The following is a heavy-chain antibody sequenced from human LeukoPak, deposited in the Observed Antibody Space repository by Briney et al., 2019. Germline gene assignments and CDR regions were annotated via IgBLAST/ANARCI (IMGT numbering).Heavy chain of an antibody. D-gene: IGHD3-10*01. CDR2: IYYTGIT. CDR1: GGSISSYY. CDR3: ARVSFHYHSGNYGWYFDS. V-gene: IGHV4-59*01. J-gene: IGHJ4*02. Sequence: SETLSLTCTVSGGSISSYYWSLIRQPPGKGLEWIGYIYYTGITKYNPSLKSRVTISVDTSKNQFSLGLTSVTAADTAVYYCARVSFHYHSGNYGWYFDSWGQGTLVTVSS.